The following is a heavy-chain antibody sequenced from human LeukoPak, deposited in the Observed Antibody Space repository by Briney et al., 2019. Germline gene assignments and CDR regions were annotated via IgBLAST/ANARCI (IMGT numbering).Heavy chain of an antibody. J-gene: IGHJ4*02. Sequence: GSLRLSCAASGFTFDDYGMSWVRQAPGKGLEWVSVIYSGGSTYYADSVKGRFTISRDNAKNSLYLQMNSLRAEDTAVYYCARDQLPDYWGQGTLVTVSS. V-gene: IGHV3-20*04. D-gene: IGHD2-2*01. CDR2: IYSGGST. CDR1: GFTFDDYG. CDR3: ARDQLPDY.